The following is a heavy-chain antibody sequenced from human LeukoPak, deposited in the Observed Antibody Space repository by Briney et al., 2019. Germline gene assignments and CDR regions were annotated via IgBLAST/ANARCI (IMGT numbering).Heavy chain of an antibody. CDR2: IYTSGST. Sequence: SETLSLTCTVSGGSISSYYWSWIRQPAGKGLEWIGRIYTSGSTNYNPSLKSRVTISVDKSKNQFSLKLSSLTAADTAVYYCARISGWYGYFDLWGQGTLVTVSS. V-gene: IGHV4-4*07. CDR3: ARISGWYGYFDL. D-gene: IGHD6-19*01. J-gene: IGHJ4*02. CDR1: GGSISSYY.